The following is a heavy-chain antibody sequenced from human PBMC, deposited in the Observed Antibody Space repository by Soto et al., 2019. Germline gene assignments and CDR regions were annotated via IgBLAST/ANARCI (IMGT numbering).Heavy chain of an antibody. D-gene: IGHD5-18*01. Sequence: QVQLVQSGAEVKKPGSSVKVSCKASGGTFSSYAISWVRQAPGQGLEWMGGIIPIFGTGIYAQKFQGRVTITADKSTNTAYMELSSLRSEDTAVYFCARVGGTGGYTYGLDYWGRGTLVTVSS. J-gene: IGHJ4*02. V-gene: IGHV1-69*06. CDR1: GGTFSSYA. CDR3: ARVGGTGGYTYGLDY. CDR2: IIPIFGTG.